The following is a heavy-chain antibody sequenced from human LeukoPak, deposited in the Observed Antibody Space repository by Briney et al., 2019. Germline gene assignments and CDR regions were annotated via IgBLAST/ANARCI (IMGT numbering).Heavy chain of an antibody. CDR1: GFTFSNAW. Sequence: PGGSLRLSCAASGFTFSNAWMSWVRQAPGKGLEWVGRIKSKTDGGTTDYAAPVKGRFTISRDDSKNTLYLQMNCLKTEDTAVYYCTTNGGSRAPSYFDYWGQGTLVTVSS. CDR3: TTNGGSRAPSYFDY. V-gene: IGHV3-15*01. J-gene: IGHJ4*02. D-gene: IGHD3-16*01. CDR2: IKSKTDGGTT.